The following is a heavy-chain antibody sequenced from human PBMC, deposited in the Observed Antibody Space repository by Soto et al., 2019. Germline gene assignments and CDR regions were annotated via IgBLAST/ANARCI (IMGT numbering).Heavy chain of an antibody. V-gene: IGHV3-74*01. Sequence: GSLRLSCVDSGFSFSTYWMHWVRQGPGKGLVWVARINTEGSSTNYADSVEGRFTISRDNAKNTLYLQMNSLRAEDTAVYYCGKGRSYYYYGVDVWGQGTTVTVSS. CDR3: GKGRSYYYYGVDV. CDR2: INTEGSST. CDR1: GFSFSTYW. J-gene: IGHJ6*02.